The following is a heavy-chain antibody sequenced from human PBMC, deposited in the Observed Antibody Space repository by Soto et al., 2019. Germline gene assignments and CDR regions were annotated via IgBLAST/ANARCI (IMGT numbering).Heavy chain of an antibody. Sequence: PGESLKISCKGSGYSFTSYWISWVRQMPGKGLEWMGRIDPSDSYTNYSPSFQGQVTISADKSISTAYLQWSSLKASDTAMYYCARGPLLVTPFSYGMDVWGQGTTVTVCS. J-gene: IGHJ6*02. CDR1: GYSFTSYW. V-gene: IGHV5-10-1*01. D-gene: IGHD6-13*01. CDR3: ARGPLLVTPFSYGMDV. CDR2: IDPSDSYT.